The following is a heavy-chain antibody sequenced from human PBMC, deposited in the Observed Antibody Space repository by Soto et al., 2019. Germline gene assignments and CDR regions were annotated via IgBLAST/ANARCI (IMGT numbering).Heavy chain of an antibody. CDR3: GRDGVGATPLGWFDP. CDR2: INPRSGDT. D-gene: IGHD1-26*01. Sequence: QVQLVQSGAEVKKPGASVKVSCKASGYTFIGYYIHWVRQAPGQWLEWMGRINPRSGDTTYAEKFQGRLTMTRDTSISTAYMELSSLRSDDTAVYYCGRDGVGATPLGWFDPWGQGSLVTVSS. CDR1: GYTFIGYY. V-gene: IGHV1-2*06. J-gene: IGHJ5*02.